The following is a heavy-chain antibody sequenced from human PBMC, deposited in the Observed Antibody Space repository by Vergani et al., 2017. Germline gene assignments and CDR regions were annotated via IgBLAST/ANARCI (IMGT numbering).Heavy chain of an antibody. D-gene: IGHD3-10*01. CDR2: ITAIGSA. V-gene: IGHV4-34*02. CDR1: GGSLSGYF. Sequence: QVHLQQRGAGVLKPSETLSLTCGVIGGSLSGYFWSWIRQSPGRGLEWIGEITAIGSAKYSPSATSRVTISVDTSRGEFTLTVTSVTAADTGLYFCASRRPRLNLGSKSNAGTFDSWGEGGLVTVCS. J-gene: IGHJ4*02. CDR3: ASRRPRLNLGSKSNAGTFDS.